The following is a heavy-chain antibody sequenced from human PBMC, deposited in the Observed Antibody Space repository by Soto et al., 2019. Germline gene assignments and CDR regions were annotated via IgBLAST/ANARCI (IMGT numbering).Heavy chain of an antibody. CDR2: IKSISDGETT. Sequence: GGSLRLSCVASGFTFSHAWMDWVRQAPGKGLEWVGRIKSISDGETTNYAASVAGRFTISRDDSKSTLFLHVNSLKTEDTGVYYCTRRIAVAGTYYFDYWGQGTLVTVSS. J-gene: IGHJ4*02. V-gene: IGHV3-15*07. CDR1: GFTFSHAW. D-gene: IGHD6-19*01. CDR3: TRRIAVAGTYYFDY.